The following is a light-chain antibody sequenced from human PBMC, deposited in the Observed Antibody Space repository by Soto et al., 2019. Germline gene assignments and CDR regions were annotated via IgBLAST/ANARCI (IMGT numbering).Light chain of an antibody. J-gene: IGKJ1*01. Sequence: DIQMTQSPASLSASVGDRVTITCRASQSMDRYLNWYQQEPGRAPRLLIYAASSLQSGVPSSFSGSGFGTDFTLTISSLQPEDFATYYCQQSYTSPWTFGQGTRVAIK. V-gene: IGKV1-39*01. CDR2: AAS. CDR3: QQSYTSPWT. CDR1: QSMDRY.